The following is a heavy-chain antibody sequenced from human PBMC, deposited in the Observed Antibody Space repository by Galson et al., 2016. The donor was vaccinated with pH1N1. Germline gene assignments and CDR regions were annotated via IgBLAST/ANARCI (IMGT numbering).Heavy chain of an antibody. CDR3: AKTVGSTLGH. J-gene: IGHJ4*02. Sequence: SLRLSCATSGFTFSSNAMSWVRQAPGKGLEWISTISNDALTTYYADSVKGRFTISRDNSKKTAYLQMNTLSAEDTAVYFCAKTVGSTLGHWCQGTLVTVSS. V-gene: IGHV3-23*01. CDR1: GFTFSSNA. D-gene: IGHD2-15*01. CDR2: ISNDALTT.